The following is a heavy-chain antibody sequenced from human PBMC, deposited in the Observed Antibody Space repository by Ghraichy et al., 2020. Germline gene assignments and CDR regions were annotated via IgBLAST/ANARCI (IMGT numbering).Heavy chain of an antibody. D-gene: IGHD3-10*01. CDR1: GFTFSSYA. Sequence: GGSLRLSCAASGFTFSSYAMSWVRQAPGKGLEWVSAISGSGGSTYYADSVKGRFTISRDNSKNTLYLQMNSLRAEDTAVYYCAKAHRNYGSGTGWFDPWGQGTLVTVSS. CDR2: ISGSGGST. J-gene: IGHJ5*02. CDR3: AKAHRNYGSGTGWFDP. V-gene: IGHV3-23*01.